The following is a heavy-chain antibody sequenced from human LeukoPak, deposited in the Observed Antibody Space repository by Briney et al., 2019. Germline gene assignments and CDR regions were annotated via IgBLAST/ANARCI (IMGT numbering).Heavy chain of an antibody. D-gene: IGHD3-10*01. CDR1: GFTFSTYA. Sequence: PGGSLRLSCAASGFTFSTYAMHWVRQAPGKGLEWVANVNQGGTEKFYVASVKGRFSISRDNAENSLYLQMNSLRAEDTAVYYCAIRGSPMVRNYWGQGTLVTVSS. CDR3: AIRGSPMVRNY. J-gene: IGHJ4*02. V-gene: IGHV3-7*01. CDR2: VNQGGTEK.